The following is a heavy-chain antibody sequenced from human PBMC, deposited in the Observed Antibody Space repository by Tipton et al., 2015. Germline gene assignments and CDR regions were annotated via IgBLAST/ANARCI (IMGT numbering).Heavy chain of an antibody. D-gene: IGHD6-13*01. CDR3: ARGGSNYFYYYYGMDV. V-gene: IGHV3-23*01. J-gene: IGHJ6*02. CDR2: ISGYGGSGGRT. Sequence: SLRLSCAASGFTFSSYAMSWVRQAPGKGLEWVSAISGYGGSGGRTYYADSVKGRFAISRDNSKNTLYLQMNSLRVEDTAVYYCARGGSNYFYYYYGMDVWGQGTTVTVSS. CDR1: GFTFSSYA.